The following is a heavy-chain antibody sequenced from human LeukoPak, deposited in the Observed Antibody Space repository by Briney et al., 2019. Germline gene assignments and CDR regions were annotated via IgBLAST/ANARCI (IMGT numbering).Heavy chain of an antibody. CDR2: ISSSSSYI. CDR3: AREYCSGGSCYGYDY. D-gene: IGHD2-15*01. V-gene: IGHV3-21*01. J-gene: IGHJ4*02. Sequence: GGSLRLSCAASGFTFSSYSMNWARQAPGKGLEWVSSISSSSSYIYYADSVKGRFTISRGNAKNSLYLQMNSLRAEDTAVYYCAREYCSGGSCYGYDYWGQGTLVTVSS. CDR1: GFTFSSYS.